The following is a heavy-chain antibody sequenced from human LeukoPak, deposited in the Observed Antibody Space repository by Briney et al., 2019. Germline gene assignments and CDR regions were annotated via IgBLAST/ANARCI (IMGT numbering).Heavy chain of an antibody. CDR1: GFTFSSYE. CDR3: ARDYRRFGELYLDY. D-gene: IGHD3-10*01. Sequence: GGSLRLSCAASGFTFSSYEMNWVRQAPGKGLEWVSYISSSGSTIYYADSVKGRFTISRDNAKNSLYLQMNSLRAEDTAVYYCARDYRRFGELYLDYWGQGTLVTVSS. V-gene: IGHV3-48*03. CDR2: ISSSGSTI. J-gene: IGHJ4*02.